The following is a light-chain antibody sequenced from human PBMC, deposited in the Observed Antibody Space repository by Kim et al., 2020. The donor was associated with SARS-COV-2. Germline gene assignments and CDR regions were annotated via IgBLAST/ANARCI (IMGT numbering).Light chain of an antibody. CDR3: HQYHSVPLT. J-gene: IGKJ4*01. V-gene: IGKV1-33*01. Sequence: ASVGDRVTISCQASQDISDHLNWYQHKPGKAPKLLIYDASHLETGVSSRFSGSASGTSFTFTINSLQPEDVSTYYCHQYHSVPLTFGGGTKVDIK. CDR2: DAS. CDR1: QDISDH.